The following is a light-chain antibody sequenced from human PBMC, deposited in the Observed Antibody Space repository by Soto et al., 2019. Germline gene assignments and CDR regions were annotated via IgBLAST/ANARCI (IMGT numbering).Light chain of an antibody. Sequence: EIVLTQSPATLSLSPGERATLSCRASQSVSSYLAWYQQKPGQAPRRLIYDASNRATGIPARFSGSGSGTDFTLTISSLEPEDLAVYYCQQRSKWPPLTFGGGTKVEIK. CDR1: QSVSSY. CDR2: DAS. J-gene: IGKJ4*01. V-gene: IGKV3-11*01. CDR3: QQRSKWPPLT.